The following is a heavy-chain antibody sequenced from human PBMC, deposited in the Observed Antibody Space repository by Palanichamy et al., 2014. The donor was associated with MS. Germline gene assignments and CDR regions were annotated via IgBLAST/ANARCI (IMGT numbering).Heavy chain of an antibody. Sequence: QVQLVQSGAEVKKPGASVKVSCKASGYTFSGYYIHWVRQAPGQGLECMGWINPNGGNTKYAQKFQGRVTMTRATSISTAHMELSRLTSDDTAVYYCARQMGPDALDFWGQGTMITVSS. D-gene: IGHD2-8*01. CDR2: INPNGGNT. J-gene: IGHJ3*01. CDR1: GYTFSGYY. V-gene: IGHV1-2*02. CDR3: ARQMGPDALDF.